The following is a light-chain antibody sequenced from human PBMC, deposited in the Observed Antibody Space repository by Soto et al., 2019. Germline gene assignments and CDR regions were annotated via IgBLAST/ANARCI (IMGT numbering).Light chain of an antibody. CDR1: QGIGDT. Sequence: EVVMTQSPATLSVSPGEGATLSCRANQGIGDTLAWYQHKPGQTPRLLIYDASSRATGIPDRFSGSGSGTDFTLTISRLEPEDFAVYYCQQYGSSRWTFGQGTKWIS. J-gene: IGKJ1*01. CDR2: DAS. CDR3: QQYGSSRWT. V-gene: IGKV3-20*01.